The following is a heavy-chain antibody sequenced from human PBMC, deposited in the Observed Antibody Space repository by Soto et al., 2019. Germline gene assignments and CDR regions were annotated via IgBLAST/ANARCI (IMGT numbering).Heavy chain of an antibody. CDR3: VRRLTAIRWAFDV. V-gene: IGHV4-31*03. D-gene: IGHD2-21*02. CDR1: AASITSGGYY. CDR2: ISYGETT. Sequence: SETLSLTCSVSAASITSGGYYWGWIRQHPGKGLEWIGYISYGETTYYNPSLKSRVTISVDTSENQFSLRLSSMTAADTAVYYCVRRLTAIRWAFDVWGQGTMVTVSS. J-gene: IGHJ3*01.